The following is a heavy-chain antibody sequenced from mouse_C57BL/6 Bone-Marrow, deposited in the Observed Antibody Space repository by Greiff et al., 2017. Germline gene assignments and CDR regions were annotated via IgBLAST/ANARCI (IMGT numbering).Heavy chain of an antibody. CDR3: ARHNYGSLNY. CDR2: ISNGGGST. J-gene: IGHJ2*01. V-gene: IGHV5-12*01. D-gene: IGHD1-1*01. Sequence: EVQLVESGGGLVQPGGSLKLSCAASGFTFSDYYMYWVRQTPEKRLEWVAYISNGGGSTYYPDTVKGRFTISRDNAKNTLYLQMSRLKSEDTAMYYCARHNYGSLNYWGQGTTLTVSS. CDR1: GFTFSDYY.